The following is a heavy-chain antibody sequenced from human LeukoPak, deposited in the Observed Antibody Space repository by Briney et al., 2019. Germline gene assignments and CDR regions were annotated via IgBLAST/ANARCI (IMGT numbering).Heavy chain of an antibody. V-gene: IGHV3-74*01. CDR2: INSDGSSA. Sequence: PGGSLRLSCAASGFTFSSYWMQWVRQAPGKGLVWVSRINSDGSSASHADSVKGRFTISRDNAKNTLYLQMNSLRAEDTAVYYCARHLTYGGWNSWGQGTLVSVSS. D-gene: IGHD4-23*01. CDR3: ARHLTYGGWNS. CDR1: GFTFSSYW. J-gene: IGHJ4*02.